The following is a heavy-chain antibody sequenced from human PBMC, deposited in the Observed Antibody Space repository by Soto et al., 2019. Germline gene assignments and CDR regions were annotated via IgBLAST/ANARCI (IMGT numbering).Heavy chain of an antibody. CDR1: GFTVSSNY. Sequence: EVQLVETGGGLIQPGGSLRLSCAASGFTVSSNYMSWVRQAPGKGLEWVSVIYSGGSTYYADSVKGRFTISRDNSKNTLYLQMNSLRAEDTAVYYCARAPRRRITMVRGCSEGYFDYWGQGTLVTVSS. D-gene: IGHD3-10*01. CDR3: ARAPRRRITMVRGCSEGYFDY. J-gene: IGHJ4*02. V-gene: IGHV3-53*02. CDR2: IYSGGST.